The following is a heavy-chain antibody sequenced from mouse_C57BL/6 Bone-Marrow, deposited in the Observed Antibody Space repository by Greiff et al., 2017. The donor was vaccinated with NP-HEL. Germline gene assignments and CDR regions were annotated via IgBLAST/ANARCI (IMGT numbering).Heavy chain of an antibody. CDR3: ASGIYYGNSRYYFDY. J-gene: IGHJ2*01. V-gene: IGHV1-50*01. CDR2: IDPSDSYT. CDR1: GYTFTSYW. D-gene: IGHD2-1*01. Sequence: VQLQQPGAELVKPGASVKLSCKASGYTFTSYWMQWVKQRPGQGLEWIGEIDPSDSYTNYNQKFKGKATLTVDTSSSTAYMQLSSLTSEDSEVYYCASGIYYGNSRYYFDYWGQGTTLTVSS.